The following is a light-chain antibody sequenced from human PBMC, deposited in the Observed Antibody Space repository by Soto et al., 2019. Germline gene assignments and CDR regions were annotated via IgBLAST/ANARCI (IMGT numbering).Light chain of an antibody. Sequence: DIQMTQSPSSLSASVGDRVTITCQASQDISNYLIWFQQKPGKAPQLLIYDASNLETGVPSRFSGIGSGSDFTLIIDSLQPEDFATYYCQQYETAPLTFGGGTKVEIK. CDR2: DAS. CDR3: QQYETAPLT. J-gene: IGKJ4*01. V-gene: IGKV1-33*01. CDR1: QDISNY.